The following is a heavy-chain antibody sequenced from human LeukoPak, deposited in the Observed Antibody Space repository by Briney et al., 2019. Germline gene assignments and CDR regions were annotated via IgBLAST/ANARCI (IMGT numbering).Heavy chain of an antibody. CDR1: GFTFSSYG. CDR3: AKDLGYSYGNNWFDP. CDR2: IWYDGSNK. V-gene: IGHV3-33*06. Sequence: PGGPLRLSCAASGFTFSSYGMHWVRQAPGKGLEWVAVIWYDGSNKYYADSVKGRFTISRDNSKNTLYLQMNSLRAEDTAVYYCAKDLGYSYGNNWFDPWGQGTLVTVSS. D-gene: IGHD5-18*01. J-gene: IGHJ5*02.